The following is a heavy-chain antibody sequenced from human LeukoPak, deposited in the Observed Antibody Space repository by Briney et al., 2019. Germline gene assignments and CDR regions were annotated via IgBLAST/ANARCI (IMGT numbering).Heavy chain of an antibody. J-gene: IGHJ4*02. CDR3: ARDPHYGSGSYWEGFDY. V-gene: IGHV1-2*02. CDR1: GYTFTGYY. CDR2: INPNSGGT. D-gene: IGHD3-10*01. Sequence: ASVKVSCKASGYTFTGYYMHWVRQAPGQGLEWMGWINPNSGGTNYAQKFQGRVTMTRDTSISTAYMELSRLRSDDTAVYYCARDPHYGSGSYWEGFDYWGQGTLVTVSS.